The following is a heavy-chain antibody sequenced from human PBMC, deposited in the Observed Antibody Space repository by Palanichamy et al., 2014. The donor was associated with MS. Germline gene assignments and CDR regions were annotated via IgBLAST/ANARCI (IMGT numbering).Heavy chain of an antibody. V-gene: IGHV3-74*01. D-gene: IGHD3-10*01. CDR1: GFTFSSSW. CDR2: INSDGSST. Sequence: EVQLVESGGGLVQPGGSLRLSCAASGFTFSSSWMHWVRQAPEKGLMWVSRINSDGSSTYYADSVKGRFTISRDNAKNTLYLQMNSLRAEDTAVYYCARRRGANWFDPWGQGTLATVSS. CDR3: ARRRGANWFDP. J-gene: IGHJ5*02.